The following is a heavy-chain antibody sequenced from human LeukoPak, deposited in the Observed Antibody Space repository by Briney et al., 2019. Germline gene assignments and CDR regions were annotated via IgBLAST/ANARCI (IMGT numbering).Heavy chain of an antibody. V-gene: IGHV4-4*07. CDR1: GVSISSHY. Sequence: PSETLSLTCSVSGVSISSHYWSWIRQPAGEGLEWIGRIYTSGSTNYNPSLNSRVTISVDKSKNHLSLNLSSVTAADTASYYCARDWRYCSVGSCSYYFDYWGQGALVTVSS. CDR2: IYTSGST. CDR3: ARDWRYCSVGSCSYYFDY. D-gene: IGHD2-15*01. J-gene: IGHJ4*02.